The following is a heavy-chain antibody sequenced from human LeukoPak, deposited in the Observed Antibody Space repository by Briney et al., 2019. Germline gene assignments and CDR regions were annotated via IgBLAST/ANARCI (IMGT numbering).Heavy chain of an antibody. V-gene: IGHV4-39*07. Sequence: SETLSLTCTVSGGSISSSSYYWSWIRQPPGTGLEWIGEINHSGSTNYNPSLKSRVTISVDTSKNQFSLKLSSVTAADTAVYYCARERSSWYAHDYWGQGTLVTVSS. J-gene: IGHJ4*02. D-gene: IGHD6-13*01. CDR2: INHSGST. CDR3: ARERSSWYAHDY. CDR1: GGSISSSSYY.